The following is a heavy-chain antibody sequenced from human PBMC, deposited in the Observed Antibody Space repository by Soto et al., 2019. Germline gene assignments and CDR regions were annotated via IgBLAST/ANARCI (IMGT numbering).Heavy chain of an antibody. CDR3: ARQAYSGYEYYYYYMDV. Sequence: GESLKISCKGSGYSFTSYWIGWVRQMPGKGLEWMGSIYPGDSDTRYSPSFQGQVTISADKSISTAYLQWSSLKASDTAMYYCARQAYSGYEYYYYYMDVWGKGTTVTVSS. V-gene: IGHV5-51*01. D-gene: IGHD5-12*01. J-gene: IGHJ6*03. CDR2: IYPGDSDT. CDR1: GYSFTSYW.